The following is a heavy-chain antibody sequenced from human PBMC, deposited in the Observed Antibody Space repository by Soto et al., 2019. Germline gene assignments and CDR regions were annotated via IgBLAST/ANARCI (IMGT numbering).Heavy chain of an antibody. D-gene: IGHD1-26*01. CDR2: IIPIFGTA. V-gene: IGHV1-69*01. CDR3: ARTRRGSYGFDY. J-gene: IGHJ4*02. CDR1: GGTFSSYA. Sequence: QVQLVQSGAEVKKPGSSVKVSCKASGGTFSSYAISWVRQAHGQGLEWMGGIIPIFGTANYAQKFQGRVTITADESTSTAYMVLSILRSEDTAVYYGARTRRGSYGFDYWGQGTLVTVSS.